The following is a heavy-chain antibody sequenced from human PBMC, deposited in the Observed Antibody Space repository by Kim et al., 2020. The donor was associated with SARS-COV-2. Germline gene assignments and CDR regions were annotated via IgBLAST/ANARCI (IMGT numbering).Heavy chain of an antibody. D-gene: IGHD6-19*01. CDR1: GFTFSSYA. V-gene: IGHV3-30*04. CDR2: ISYDGSNK. Sequence: GGSLRLSCAASGFTFSSYAMHWVRQAPGKGLEWVAVISYDGSNKYYADSVKGRFTISSDNSKNTLYLQMNSLRAEDTAVYYCARYRSYSSYGAFDIWGQGTMVTVSS. J-gene: IGHJ3*02. CDR3: ARYRSYSSYGAFDI.